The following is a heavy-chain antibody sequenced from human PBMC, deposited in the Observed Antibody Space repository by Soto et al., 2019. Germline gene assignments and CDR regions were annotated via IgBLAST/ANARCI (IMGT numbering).Heavy chain of an antibody. J-gene: IGHJ6*02. CDR2: INPSGGT. Sequence: ASVKVSCKASGDTFTSYYMHWVRQAPGQGLEWMGIINPSGGTSYAQKFQGRVTITADESTSTAYMELSSLRSEDTAVYYCARDLRYYYDSSGYFVYYYYGMDVWGQGTTVTVSS. V-gene: IGHV1-46*01. CDR1: GDTFTSYY. D-gene: IGHD3-22*01. CDR3: ARDLRYYYDSSGYFVYYYYGMDV.